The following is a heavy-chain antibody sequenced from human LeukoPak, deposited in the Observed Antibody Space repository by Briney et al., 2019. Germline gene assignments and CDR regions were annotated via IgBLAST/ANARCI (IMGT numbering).Heavy chain of an antibody. CDR3: AKSLAVPGSPDY. CDR2: VSGSGGNT. Sequence: GGSLRLSCAASGFTFTNSAMTWVRQAPGKGLEWVSTVSGSGGNTYYADSVKGRFTISRDNSENTLYLQMNSLRAQDTAVYYCAKSLAVPGSPDYWGLGTLATVSS. D-gene: IGHD6-19*01. J-gene: IGHJ4*02. CDR1: GFTFTNSA. V-gene: IGHV3-23*01.